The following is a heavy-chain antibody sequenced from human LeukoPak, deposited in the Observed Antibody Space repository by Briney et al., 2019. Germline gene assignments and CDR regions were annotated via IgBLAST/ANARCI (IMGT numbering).Heavy chain of an antibody. CDR3: ARDRAAAGTFDY. CDR1: GGSISSYY. D-gene: IGHD6-13*01. CDR2: IYYSGST. Sequence: KPSETLSLTCTVSGGSISSYYWSWIRQPPGKGLEWIGYIYYSGSTNYNPSLKSRVTISVDTPKNQFSLKLSSVTAADTAVYYCARDRAAAGTFDYWGQGTLVTVSS. J-gene: IGHJ4*02. V-gene: IGHV4-59*01.